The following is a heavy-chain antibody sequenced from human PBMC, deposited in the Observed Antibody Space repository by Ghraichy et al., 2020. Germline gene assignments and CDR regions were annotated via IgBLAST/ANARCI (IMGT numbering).Heavy chain of an antibody. D-gene: IGHD3-22*01. CDR1: GFTFSTYA. J-gene: IGHJ3*02. Sequence: GGSLRLSCAASGFTFSTYAMSWVRQAPGKGLEWVSSIRSSGTGTYYPDSAKGRFTISRDNSKSTLYLQVNSLRTEDTALYYCAKDYYYDSGGYFRGRGAFDIWGQGTMVTVSS. V-gene: IGHV3-23*01. CDR2: IRSSGTGT. CDR3: AKDYYYDSGGYFRGRGAFDI.